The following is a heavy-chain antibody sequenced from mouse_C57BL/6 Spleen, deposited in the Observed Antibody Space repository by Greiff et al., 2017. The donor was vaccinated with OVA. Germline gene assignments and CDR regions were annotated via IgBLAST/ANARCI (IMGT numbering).Heavy chain of an antibody. D-gene: IGHD1-1*01. V-gene: IGHV3-8*01. J-gene: IGHJ1*03. CDR1: GYSITSDY. Sequence: EVKLQESGPGLAKPSQTLSLTCSVTGYSITSDYWNWIRKFPGNKLEYMGYISYSGSTYYNPSLKSRISITRDTSKNQYYLQLNSVTTEDTATYYCARSRYYYGSSLWYFDVWGTGTTVTVSS. CDR3: ARSRYYYGSSLWYFDV. CDR2: ISYSGST.